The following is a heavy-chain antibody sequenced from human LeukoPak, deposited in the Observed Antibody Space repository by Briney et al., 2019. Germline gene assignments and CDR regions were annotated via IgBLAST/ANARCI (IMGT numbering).Heavy chain of an antibody. J-gene: IGHJ4*02. Sequence: SETLSLTCTVSGGSISSYYWSWIRQSAGKGLEWIGRIYTSGSTVYNPSLKSRVTMPVDTSKNQFSLKLSSVTAADTAMYYCARNGGSGTYYDGSFDYWGQGTLVTVSS. V-gene: IGHV4-4*07. D-gene: IGHD1-26*01. CDR3: ARNGGSGTYYDGSFDY. CDR1: GGSISSYY. CDR2: IYTSGST.